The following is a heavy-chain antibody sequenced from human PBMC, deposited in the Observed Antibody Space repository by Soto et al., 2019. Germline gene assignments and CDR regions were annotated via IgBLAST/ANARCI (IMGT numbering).Heavy chain of an antibody. CDR3: AGEHKGGPAAGAFNL. V-gene: IGHV4-59*12. CDR1: GDSISYYS. Sequence: SETLSLTCTVSGDSISYYSWSWVRQAPGKGLEWIGYIFNSENTNNYPSLKSRITISIDTSKNQFYLKLNSVTAADTAVYSCAGEHKGGPAAGAFNLWGQGTMVTVSS. CDR2: IFNSENT. D-gene: IGHD6-25*01. J-gene: IGHJ3*01.